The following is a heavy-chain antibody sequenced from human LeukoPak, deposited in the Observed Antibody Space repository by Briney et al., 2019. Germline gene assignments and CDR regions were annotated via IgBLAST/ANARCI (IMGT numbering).Heavy chain of an antibody. D-gene: IGHD1-1*01. J-gene: IGHJ4*02. CDR1: GGSISSGDYY. Sequence: SETLSLTCTVSGGSISSGDYYWSWIRQPPGKGLEWIGYIYYSGSTYYNPSLKSRVTISVDTSKNQFSLKLSSVTAADTAVYYCARGVEMTLHYFDYWGQGTLVTVSS. V-gene: IGHV4-30-4*08. CDR2: IYYSGST. CDR3: ARGVEMTLHYFDY.